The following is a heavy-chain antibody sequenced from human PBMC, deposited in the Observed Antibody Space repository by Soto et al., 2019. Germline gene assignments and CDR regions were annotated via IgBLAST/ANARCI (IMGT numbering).Heavy chain of an antibody. Sequence: PSETLSLTCTVSGGSVSSGGYFWSWIRQPPGKGLEWIGYISYSGSTRYNPSLESRVTISVDTSNKNFSLKLASVTAADTAVYYCARAPYSSGWPDSWGQGTLVTVS. CDR3: ARAPYSSGWPDS. D-gene: IGHD6-19*01. J-gene: IGHJ4*02. CDR2: ISYSGST. CDR1: GGSVSSGGYF. V-gene: IGHV4-61*03.